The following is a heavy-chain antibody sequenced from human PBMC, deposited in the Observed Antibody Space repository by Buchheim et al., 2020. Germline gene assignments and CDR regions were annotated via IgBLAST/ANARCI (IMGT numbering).Heavy chain of an antibody. Sequence: QVQLVQSGAEVKKPGASVKVSCKASGYTFTGYYMHWVRQAPGQGLEWMGWINPNSGGTNYAQKCQGWVTMTRDKAISTAYMELSRLRSDDTAVYYCARESHYYGMDVWGQGTT. V-gene: IGHV1-2*04. CDR2: INPNSGGT. J-gene: IGHJ6*02. CDR3: ARESHYYGMDV. CDR1: GYTFTGYY.